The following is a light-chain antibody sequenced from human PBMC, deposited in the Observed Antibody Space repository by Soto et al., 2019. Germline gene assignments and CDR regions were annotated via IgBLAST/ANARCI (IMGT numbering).Light chain of an antibody. CDR2: DAS. Sequence: EIVLTQSPATLSLSPGERATLSCRASQSVSSYLAWYQQKPGQAPRLLIYDASNSATGIPARFSGSGSGTDFTLTISSLEPEDFAVYYCQQRSNWFLTFGGGTKVEIK. CDR1: QSVSSY. CDR3: QQRSNWFLT. V-gene: IGKV3-11*01. J-gene: IGKJ4*01.